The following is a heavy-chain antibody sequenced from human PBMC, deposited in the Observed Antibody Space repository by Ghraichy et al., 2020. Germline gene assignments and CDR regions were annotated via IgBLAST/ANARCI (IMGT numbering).Heavy chain of an antibody. J-gene: IGHJ6*02. CDR3: ARLWHGDYDYYGMDV. Sequence: SETLSLTCTVSGGSISGYYWSWVRQPAGKGLEWIGRIYSSGGTNFKPSLESRVTMSVDTSKNQFSLKLSSVTAADTAVYYCARLWHGDYDYYGMDVWGQGTTVTVSS. CDR2: IYSSGGT. CDR1: GGSISGYY. D-gene: IGHD4-17*01. V-gene: IGHV4-4*07.